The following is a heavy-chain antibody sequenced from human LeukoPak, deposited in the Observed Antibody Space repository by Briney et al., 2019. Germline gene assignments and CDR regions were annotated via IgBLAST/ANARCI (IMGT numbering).Heavy chain of an antibody. V-gene: IGHV4-30-4*01. CDR1: GGSISSGDYY. CDR3: ARSHREKWELGY. D-gene: IGHD1-26*01. J-gene: IGHJ4*02. CDR2: IYYSGST. Sequence: PSETLSLTCTVSGGSISSGDYYWSWIRQPPGKGLEWIGYIYYSGSTYYNPSLKGRVTISVDKSKNQFSLKLSSVTAADTAVYYCARSHREKWELGYWGQGTLVTVSS.